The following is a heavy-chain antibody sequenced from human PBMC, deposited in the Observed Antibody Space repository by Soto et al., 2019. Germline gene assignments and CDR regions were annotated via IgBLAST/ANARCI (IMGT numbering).Heavy chain of an antibody. V-gene: IGHV1-18*01. D-gene: IGHD3-3*01. CDR2: ISAYNGNT. J-gene: IGHJ4*02. CDR1: GYTLTSYG. CDR3: ARVFLPDYDFWSGYPYYFDY. Sequence: QVQLVQSGAEVKKPGASVKVSCKASGYTLTSYGISWVRQAPGQGLEWMGWISAYNGNTNYAQKLQGRVTMTTDTSTSTAYMELRSLRSDDTAVYYCARVFLPDYDFWSGYPYYFDYWGQGTLVTVSS.